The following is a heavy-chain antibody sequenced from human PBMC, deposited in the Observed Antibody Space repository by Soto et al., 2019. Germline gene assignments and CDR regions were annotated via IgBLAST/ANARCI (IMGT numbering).Heavy chain of an antibody. J-gene: IGHJ4*02. Sequence: GGSLRLSCAASGFTFSSYAMSWVRQAPGKGLEWVSAISGSGGSTYYADSVKGRFTISRDNSKNTLYLQMNSLRAEDTAVYYCAKALPQTTHLNDYGDYLRRISNSITFDYWGQGTLVTVSS. D-gene: IGHD4-17*01. CDR3: AKALPQTTHLNDYGDYLRRISNSITFDY. CDR2: ISGSGGST. CDR1: GFTFSSYA. V-gene: IGHV3-23*01.